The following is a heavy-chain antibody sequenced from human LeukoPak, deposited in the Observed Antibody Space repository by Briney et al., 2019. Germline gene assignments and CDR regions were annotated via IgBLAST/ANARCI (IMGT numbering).Heavy chain of an antibody. J-gene: IGHJ3*02. V-gene: IGHV1-2*02. Sequence: GASVKVSCKASGYTFTGYYMHWVRQAPGQGLEWMGWINPNSGGTNYAQKFQGRVTMTRDTSISTAYMELSRLRSDDTAVYYCARPRSGSYPPCGAFDIWGQGTMVTVSS. CDR2: INPNSGGT. CDR1: GYTFTGYY. D-gene: IGHD1-26*01. CDR3: ARPRSGSYPPCGAFDI.